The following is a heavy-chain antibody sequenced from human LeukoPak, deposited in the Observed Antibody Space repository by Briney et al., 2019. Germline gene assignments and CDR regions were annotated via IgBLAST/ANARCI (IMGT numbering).Heavy chain of an antibody. J-gene: IGHJ5*02. D-gene: IGHD3-10*01. V-gene: IGHV1-8*01. CDR3: AREITMVRGVIIQMITGGFDL. Sequence: GASVKVSCKASGDTFTSYDINWVRQAPGQRLEWMGWMNPNSGNTRYAQKFQGRVTVTRNTSISTAYMELSSLRSEDTAVYYCAREITMVRGVIIQMITGGFDLWGQGTLVTVSS. CDR1: GDTFTSYD. CDR2: MNPNSGNT.